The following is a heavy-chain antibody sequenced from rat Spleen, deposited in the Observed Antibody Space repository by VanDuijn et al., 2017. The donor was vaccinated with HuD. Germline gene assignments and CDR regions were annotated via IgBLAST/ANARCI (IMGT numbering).Heavy chain of an antibody. Sequence: EVKLVESGGGLVQPGRSLKLSCAASGFNFNDYWMGWVRQAPGKGLEWIGEINKDSRTIKYSPSLKDKFTISRDNAQNTLYLQMSKLGSEDTAIYYCARDNNYKAYWGQGVMVTVSS. V-gene: IGHV4-2*01. CDR1: GFNFNDYW. CDR2: INKDSRTI. D-gene: IGHD1-10*01. CDR3: ARDNNYKAY. J-gene: IGHJ2*01.